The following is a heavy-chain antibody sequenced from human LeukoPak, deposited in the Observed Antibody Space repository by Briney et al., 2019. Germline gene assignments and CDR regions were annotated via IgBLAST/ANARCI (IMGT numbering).Heavy chain of an antibody. V-gene: IGHV1-24*01. D-gene: IGHD6-13*01. CDR2: SDPEDGET. J-gene: IGHJ5*02. CDR3: ATDSTGSSWYRDWFDP. Sequence: ASVKVSCKASGYTFTSYYMHWVRQAPGKGLEWMGGSDPEDGETIYAQKFQGRVTMTEDTSTDTAYMELSSLRSEDTAVYYCATDSTGSSWYRDWFDPWGQGTLVTVSS. CDR1: GYTFTSYY.